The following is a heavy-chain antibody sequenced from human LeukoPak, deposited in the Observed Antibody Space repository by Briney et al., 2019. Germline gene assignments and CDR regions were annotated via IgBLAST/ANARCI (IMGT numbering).Heavy chain of an antibody. CDR2: MNPKSGNT. Sequence: VASVKVSCKASGYTLTNYDINWVRQATGQGLEWMGWMNPKSGNTGYAQKFQGRVTMTRNLSTSTAYMELSSLKFDDTAVYYCVRNLGRSSWYIWFDAWGQGTLVTVSS. CDR1: GYTLTNYD. V-gene: IGHV1-8*01. D-gene: IGHD6-13*01. J-gene: IGHJ5*02. CDR3: VRNLGRSSWYIWFDA.